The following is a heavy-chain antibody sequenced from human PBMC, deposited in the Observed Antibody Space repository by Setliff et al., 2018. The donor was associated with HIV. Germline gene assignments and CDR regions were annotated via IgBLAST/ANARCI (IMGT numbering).Heavy chain of an antibody. Sequence: SETLSLTCTVSGDSIGSYYWTWLRQFPGKGLEWIGFIFYTGSTTYNPSLNSRVTLSVDTSRNQFTLKLSSVTAADTAVYYCGRQVPVPGVAVTPIDYWGQGTLVTVSS. D-gene: IGHD3-3*01. CDR2: IFYTGST. CDR3: GRQVPVPGVAVTPIDY. J-gene: IGHJ4*02. V-gene: IGHV4-59*08. CDR1: GDSIGSYY.